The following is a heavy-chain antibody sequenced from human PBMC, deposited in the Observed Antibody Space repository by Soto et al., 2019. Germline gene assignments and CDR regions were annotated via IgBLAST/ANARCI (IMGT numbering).Heavy chain of an antibody. V-gene: IGHV1-69*13. CDR1: GGTFSSYA. J-gene: IGHJ2*01. D-gene: IGHD3-3*01. Sequence: SVKVSCKASGGTFSSYAISWVRQAPGQGLEWMGGIIPIFGTANYAQKFQGRVTITADESTSTAYMELSSLRAEDTAVYYCAKDVSSGITSFDLWGRGTLVTVSS. CDR3: AKDVSSGITSFDL. CDR2: IIPIFGTA.